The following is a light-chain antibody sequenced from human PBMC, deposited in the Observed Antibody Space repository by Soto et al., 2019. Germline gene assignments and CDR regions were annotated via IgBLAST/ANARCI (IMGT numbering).Light chain of an antibody. V-gene: IGKV3-20*01. CDR3: QQYGSSLWT. CDR2: GAS. J-gene: IGKJ1*01. Sequence: EIVMTQSPATLSVSPGERATISCRASQSVSSNLAWYRQKPGQAPRLLIYGASSRATGIPDRFSGSGSGTDFTLTISRLEPEDFAVYYCQQYGSSLWTFGQGTKVDIK. CDR1: QSVSSN.